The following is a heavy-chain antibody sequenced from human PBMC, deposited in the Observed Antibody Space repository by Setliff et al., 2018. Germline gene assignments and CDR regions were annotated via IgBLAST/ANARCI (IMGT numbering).Heavy chain of an antibody. V-gene: IGHV1-18*01. CDR3: ARASPHHPYDSSGYYYGDY. D-gene: IGHD3-22*01. CDR2: ISAYNDNT. CDR1: GYTFTSYA. Sequence: ASVKVSCKTSGYTFTSYAISWVRQAPGQGLEWMGWISAYNDNTNYAQKFQGRVTMTTDTSTSTAYMELTSLRSDDTAVYHCARASPHHPYDSSGYYYGDYWGQGTLVTVSS. J-gene: IGHJ4*02.